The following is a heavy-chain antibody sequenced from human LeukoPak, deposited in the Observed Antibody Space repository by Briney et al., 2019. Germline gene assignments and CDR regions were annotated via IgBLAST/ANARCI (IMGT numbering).Heavy chain of an antibody. CDR3: ARDRGSTKYNWFDP. J-gene: IGHJ5*02. CDR1: GGTFSSYA. CDR2: IIPIFGTA. V-gene: IGHV1-69*13. Sequence: SVKVSCKASGGTFSSYAISWVRQAPGQGLEWMGGIIPIFGTANYAQKFQGRVTITADESTSTAYMELSSLRSEDTAVYYCARDRGSTKYNWFDPWGQGTLVTVSS. D-gene: IGHD2-2*01.